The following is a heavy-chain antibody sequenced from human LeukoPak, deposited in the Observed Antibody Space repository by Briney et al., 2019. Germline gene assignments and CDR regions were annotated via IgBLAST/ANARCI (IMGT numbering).Heavy chain of an antibody. CDR1: GYTLTELS. Sequence: ASVKVSCKVSGYTLTELSMHWVRQAPGQGLEWMGWINPNSGGTNYAQKFQGWVTMTRDTSISTAYMELSRLRSDDTAVYYCARDRYSSGSDFDYWGQGTLVTVSS. V-gene: IGHV1-2*04. CDR2: INPNSGGT. D-gene: IGHD6-25*01. CDR3: ARDRYSSGSDFDY. J-gene: IGHJ4*02.